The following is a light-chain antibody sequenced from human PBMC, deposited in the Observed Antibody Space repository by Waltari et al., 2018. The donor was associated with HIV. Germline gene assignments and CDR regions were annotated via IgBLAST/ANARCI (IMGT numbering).Light chain of an antibody. Sequence: EIVLTQSPGTLSLSPGESANLSCRASQSVSSSYLAWYQQKPGQAPRLLIYGASSRATGIPDRFSGSGSGTDFTLTISRLEPEDFAVYYCQQFGSSPQGSRVTFGQGTKLEIK. CDR2: GAS. V-gene: IGKV3-20*01. CDR3: QQFGSSPQGSRVT. CDR1: QSVSSSY. J-gene: IGKJ2*01.